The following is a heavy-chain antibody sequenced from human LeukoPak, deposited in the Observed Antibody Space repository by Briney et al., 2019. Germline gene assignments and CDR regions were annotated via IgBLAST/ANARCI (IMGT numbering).Heavy chain of an antibody. V-gene: IGHV1-3*01. J-gene: IGHJ5*02. D-gene: IGHD6-25*01. CDR1: GYTFTSYA. Sequence: ASVKVSCKASGYTFTSYAMHWVRQAPGHRLEWMGWINAGNGNTKYSQKVQGRVTITGDTSASTAYMVLSSLRSEDTAMYFCVRGPPRLNWFDPWGQGTLVTVSS. CDR3: VRGPPRLNWFDP. CDR2: INAGNGNT.